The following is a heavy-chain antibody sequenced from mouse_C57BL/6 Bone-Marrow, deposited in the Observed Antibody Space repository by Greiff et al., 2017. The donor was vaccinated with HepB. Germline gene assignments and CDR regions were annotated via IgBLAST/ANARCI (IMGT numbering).Heavy chain of an antibody. CDR1: GYAFSSYW. Sequence: QVQLKQPGAELVKPGASVKISCKASGYAFSSYWMNWVKQRPGKGLEWIGQIYPGDGDTNYNGKFKGKATLTADKSSSTAYMQLSSLTSEDSAVYFCASIYYGNFWYFDVWGTGTTVTVSS. J-gene: IGHJ1*03. CDR2: IYPGDGDT. D-gene: IGHD2-1*01. V-gene: IGHV1-80*01. CDR3: ASIYYGNFWYFDV.